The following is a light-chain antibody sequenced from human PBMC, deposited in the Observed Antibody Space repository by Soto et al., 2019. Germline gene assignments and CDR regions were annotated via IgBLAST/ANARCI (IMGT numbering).Light chain of an antibody. CDR2: GAS. Sequence: EIVLTQSPDTLSLSPGTGVTLQCAVSQPVSARYMAWYQHKPGQPPRLLIYGASSRATGIPDRFSGSGSGTDFTLTISRLEPEDFAVYYCQQYGSSPPVTFGPGTKVDIK. CDR3: QQYGSSPPVT. V-gene: IGKV3-20*01. CDR1: QPVSARY. J-gene: IGKJ3*01.